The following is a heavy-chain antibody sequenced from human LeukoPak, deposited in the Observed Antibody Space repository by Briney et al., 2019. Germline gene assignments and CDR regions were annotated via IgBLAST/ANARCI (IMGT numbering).Heavy chain of an antibody. V-gene: IGHV4-34*01. Sequence: PSETLSLTCTVSGGSISSYYWSWIRQPPGKGLEWIGEINHSGSTNYNPSLKSRVTISVDTSKNQFSLKLSSVTAADTAVYYCARGSFMITFGGVPHRWFDPWGQGTLVTVSS. CDR2: INHSGST. J-gene: IGHJ5*02. CDR3: ARGSFMITFGGVPHRWFDP. CDR1: GGSISSYY. D-gene: IGHD3-16*01.